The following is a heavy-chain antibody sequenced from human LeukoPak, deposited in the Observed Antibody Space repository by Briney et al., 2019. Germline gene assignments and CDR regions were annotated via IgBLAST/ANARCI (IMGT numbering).Heavy chain of an antibody. CDR3: ARSIIGTRSKFDY. CDR2: ISYSGST. V-gene: IGHV4-61*05. CDR1: GGSISGSSYY. Sequence: PSETLSLTCTVSGGSISGSSYYWGWVRQPPGKGLEWIGYISYSGSTNYNPSLKSRVTISLDTSKNQFALKLSSVTAADTAVYYCARSIIGTRSKFDYWGQGTLVTVSS. J-gene: IGHJ4*02. D-gene: IGHD1/OR15-1a*01.